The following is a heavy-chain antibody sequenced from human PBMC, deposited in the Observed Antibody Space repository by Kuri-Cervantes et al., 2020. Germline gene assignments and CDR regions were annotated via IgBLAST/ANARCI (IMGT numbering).Heavy chain of an antibody. J-gene: IGHJ4*02. D-gene: IGHD3-22*01. CDR1: GFTFTNYA. V-gene: IGHV3-23*01. CDR3: AKDTYYDNGNYFDY. CDR2: IRGSGGST. Sequence: GGSLRLSCAASGFTFTNYAMTWVRQAPGKGLEWVSAIRGSGGSTYSADSVKGRFTISRDNSQKTLYLQMNSLRAEDTAVYYCAKDTYYDNGNYFDYWGQGTLVTVSS.